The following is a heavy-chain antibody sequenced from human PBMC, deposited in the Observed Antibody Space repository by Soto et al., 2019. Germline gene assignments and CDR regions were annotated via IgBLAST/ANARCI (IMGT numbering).Heavy chain of an antibody. CDR3: ARDNLEGDEEWLRLGYMDV. Sequence: GGSLRLSCAASGFTFSSYSMNWVRQAPGKGLEWVSYISSSSSTIYYADSVKGRFTISRDNAKNSLYLQMNSLRAEDTAVYYCARDNLEGDEEWLRLGYMDVWGKGTTVTVSS. D-gene: IGHD5-12*01. V-gene: IGHV3-48*01. CDR2: ISSSSSTI. CDR1: GFTFSSYS. J-gene: IGHJ6*03.